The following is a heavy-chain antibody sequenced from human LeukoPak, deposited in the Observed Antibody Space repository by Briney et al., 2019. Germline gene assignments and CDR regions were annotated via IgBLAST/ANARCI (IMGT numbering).Heavy chain of an antibody. Sequence: SETLSLTCTVSGGSISSYYWSRIRQPPGKGLEWIGYIYYSGSTNYNPSLKSRVTISVDTSKNQFSLKLSSVTAADTAVYYCARFHIAVAGTDWFDPWGQGTLVTVSS. CDR1: GGSISSYY. CDR3: ARFHIAVAGTDWFDP. V-gene: IGHV4-59*01. D-gene: IGHD6-19*01. CDR2: IYYSGST. J-gene: IGHJ5*02.